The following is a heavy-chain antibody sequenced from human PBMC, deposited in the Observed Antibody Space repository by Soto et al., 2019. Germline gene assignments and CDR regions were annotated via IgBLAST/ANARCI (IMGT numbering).Heavy chain of an antibody. CDR1: GGSFSGYY. V-gene: IGHV4-34*01. Sequence: QVQLQQWGAGLLKPSETLSLTCAVYGGSFSGYYWSWIRQPPGKGLEWIGEINHSGSTNYNPSLKSRVTISVDTSKNQFSLKLSSVPAADTAVYYCARGTMDFWSGYPRFDPWGQGTLVTVSS. CDR3: ARGTMDFWSGYPRFDP. D-gene: IGHD3-3*01. CDR2: INHSGST. J-gene: IGHJ5*02.